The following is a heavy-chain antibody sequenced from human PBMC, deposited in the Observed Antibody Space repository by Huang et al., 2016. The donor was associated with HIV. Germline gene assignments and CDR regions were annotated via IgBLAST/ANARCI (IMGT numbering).Heavy chain of an antibody. D-gene: IGHD2-2*01. CDR2: VYPGYSDT. CDR3: ARQGVGDFVVEPTGLGAFDI. V-gene: IGHV5-51*01. J-gene: IGHJ3*02. Sequence: EVQLVQSGAVVKKPGESLKISCKGSGYTFNGYWIGWVRQMPGKGLEWMGIVYPGYSDTTYSPSFQGQCTISADKSISTAYLQWSGLKASDTAMYYCARQGVGDFVVEPTGLGAFDIWGQGTMVTVSS. CDR1: GYTFNGYW.